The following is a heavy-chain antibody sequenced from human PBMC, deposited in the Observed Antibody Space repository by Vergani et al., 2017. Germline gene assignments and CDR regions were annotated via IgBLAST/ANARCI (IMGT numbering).Heavy chain of an antibody. CDR1: GGSISSYY. J-gene: IGHJ6*03. D-gene: IGHD3-3*01. CDR2: IYYSGST. V-gene: IGHV4-59*01. Sequence: QVQLQQWGAGLLKPSETLSLTCTVSGGSISSYYWSWIRQPPGKGLEWIGYIYYSGSTNYNPSLKSRVTISVDTSKNQFSLKLSSVTAADTAVYYCARGDDFWSGYYGFYYYYMDVWGKGTTVTVSS. CDR3: ARGDDFWSGYYGFYYYYMDV.